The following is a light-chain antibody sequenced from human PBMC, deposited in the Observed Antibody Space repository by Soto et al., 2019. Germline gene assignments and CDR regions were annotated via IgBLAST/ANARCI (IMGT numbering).Light chain of an antibody. V-gene: IGKV1-5*03. Sequence: DIPMTQSPSTLSASVGDRVTITCRASQSISSWLAWYQQKPGKAPKLLIYKASSLESGVPSRFSGSGSGTEFPLTISSLQPDDFATYCCQQYNSYSWTFGQGTKVEIK. CDR2: KAS. CDR1: QSISSW. J-gene: IGKJ1*01. CDR3: QQYNSYSWT.